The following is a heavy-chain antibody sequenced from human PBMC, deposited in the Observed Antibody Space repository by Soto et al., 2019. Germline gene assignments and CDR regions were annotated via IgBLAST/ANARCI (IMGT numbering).Heavy chain of an antibody. CDR1: GFTFSSYA. D-gene: IGHD3-10*01. V-gene: IGHV3-23*01. CDR2: ISGSGGST. CDR3: AKARLLWCGARYYFDY. Sequence: EVQLLESGGGLVQPGGSLRLSCAASGFTFSSYAMSWVRQAPGKGLEWVSAISGSGGSTYYADSVKGRFTISRDNSKNTLFLQMNSLRAEDTAVYYCAKARLLWCGARYYFDYWGQGTLVTVSS. J-gene: IGHJ4*02.